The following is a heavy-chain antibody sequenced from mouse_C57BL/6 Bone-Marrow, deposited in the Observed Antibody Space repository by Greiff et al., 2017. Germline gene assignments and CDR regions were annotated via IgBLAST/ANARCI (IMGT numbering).Heavy chain of an antibody. D-gene: IGHD2-12*01. J-gene: IGHJ2*01. CDR2: IDPENGDT. Sequence: EVQLQQSGAELVRPGASVKLSCTASGFNIKDDYMHWVKQRPEQGLEWIGWIDPENGDTEYASKFQGKATIPADTSSNPAYLQLSILTSTDTAVYYCTTVLYPYYFDFWGQGTTLTVSS. V-gene: IGHV14-4*01. CDR3: TTVLYPYYFDF. CDR1: GFNIKDDY.